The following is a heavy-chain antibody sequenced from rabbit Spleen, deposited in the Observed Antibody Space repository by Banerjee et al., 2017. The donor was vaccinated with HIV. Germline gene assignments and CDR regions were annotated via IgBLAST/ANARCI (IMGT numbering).Heavy chain of an antibody. V-gene: IGHV1S40*01. Sequence: QSLEESGGGLVQPEGSLTLTCTASGFSFSSSYYICWVRQAPGKGLEWIACIYAGDGSTVYASWAKGRFTISKTSSTTVTLQMISLTAADTATYFCARGSATMTMVITGYYFNLWGQGTLVTVS. CDR1: GFSFSSSYY. CDR3: ARGSATMTMVITGYYFNL. D-gene: IGHD2-1*01. J-gene: IGHJ4*01. CDR2: IYAGDGST.